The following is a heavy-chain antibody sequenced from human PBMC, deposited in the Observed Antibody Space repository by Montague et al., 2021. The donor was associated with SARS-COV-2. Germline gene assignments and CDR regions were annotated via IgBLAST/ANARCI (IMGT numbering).Heavy chain of an antibody. CDR3: ARVVVDASGWYHFDY. D-gene: IGHD6-19*01. CDR1: GDSISRYY. Sequence: SETLSLTCTVSGDSISRYYWGWIRQPPGKGLEWMGYHYNSGSTNYSPTLKSRIAMSVDTSENQFSLKLFSVTAADTAVYYCARVVVDASGWYHFDYWGQGALAPVSS. V-gene: IGHV4-59*12. J-gene: IGHJ4*02. CDR2: HYNSGST.